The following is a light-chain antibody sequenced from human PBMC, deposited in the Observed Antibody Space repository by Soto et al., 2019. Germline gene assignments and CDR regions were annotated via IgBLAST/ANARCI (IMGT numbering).Light chain of an antibody. V-gene: IGKV3-20*01. Sequence: DIVLTQSPGTLSLSPGERATLSCRASQSVSSNYLAWYQQKPGQAPRLLIYGASTRATGVPDRFSGSGSGTDFPLTISRLEPEDFAVYHCQQYGSLSWTFGQGTKV. CDR3: QQYGSLSWT. CDR1: QSVSSNY. CDR2: GAS. J-gene: IGKJ1*01.